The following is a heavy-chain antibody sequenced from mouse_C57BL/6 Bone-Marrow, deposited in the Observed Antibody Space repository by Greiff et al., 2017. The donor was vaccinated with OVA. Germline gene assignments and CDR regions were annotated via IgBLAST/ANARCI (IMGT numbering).Heavy chain of an antibody. CDR2: ILPGSGST. CDR3: ARPPYVYGSRPYYFDY. V-gene: IGHV1-9*01. CDR1: GYTFTGYW. J-gene: IGHJ2*01. Sequence: VKLMESGAELMKPGASVKLSCKATGYTFTGYWIEWVKQRPGHGLEWIGEILPGSGSTNYNEKFKGKATFTADTSSNTAYMQLSSLTTEDSAIYYCARPPYVYGSRPYYFDYWGQGTTLTVSS. D-gene: IGHD1-1*01.